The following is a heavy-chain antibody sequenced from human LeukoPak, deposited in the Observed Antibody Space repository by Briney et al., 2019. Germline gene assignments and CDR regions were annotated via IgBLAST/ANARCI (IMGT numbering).Heavy chain of an antibody. CDR3: ARDIKRSRARWENLGFDP. V-gene: IGHV1-18*01. D-gene: IGHD1-14*01. CDR2: INAYNGNT. J-gene: IGHJ5*02. CDR1: GYTFTSHG. Sequence: ASVKVSCKASGYTFTSHGISWVRQAPGQGLEWMGWINAYNGNTNYAQKFQGRVTMTTDTSTSTAYMELRSLRSDDTAMYYCARDIKRSRARWENLGFDPWGQGTLVTVSS.